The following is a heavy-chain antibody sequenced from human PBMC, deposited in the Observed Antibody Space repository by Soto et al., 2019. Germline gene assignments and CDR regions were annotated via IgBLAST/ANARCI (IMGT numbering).Heavy chain of an antibody. V-gene: IGHV1-3*01. CDR3: ASSTGYCSGGSCYSGTVLLNDAFDI. CDR1: GYTFTSYA. Sequence: ASGKVSCKASGYTFTSYAMHWVRQAPGQRLEWMGWINAGNGNTKYSQKFQGRVTITRDTSASTAYMELSSLRSEDTAVYYCASSTGYCSGGSCYSGTVLLNDAFDIWGQWTMVIVSS. CDR2: INAGNGNT. J-gene: IGHJ3*02. D-gene: IGHD2-15*01.